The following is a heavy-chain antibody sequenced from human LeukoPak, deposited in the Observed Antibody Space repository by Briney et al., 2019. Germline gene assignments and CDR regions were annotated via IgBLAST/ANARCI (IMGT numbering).Heavy chain of an antibody. V-gene: IGHV4-4*02. Sequence: SGTLSLTCTVSGGSISSSNWWSWVRQPPGKGLEWIGEIYHSGSTNYNPSLKSRVTISVDTSKNQISLKLSSVTAADTAVYYCATTRLGYFDYWGQGTLVTVSS. J-gene: IGHJ4*02. CDR1: GGSISSSNW. CDR3: ATTRLGYFDY. D-gene: IGHD7-27*01. CDR2: IYHSGST.